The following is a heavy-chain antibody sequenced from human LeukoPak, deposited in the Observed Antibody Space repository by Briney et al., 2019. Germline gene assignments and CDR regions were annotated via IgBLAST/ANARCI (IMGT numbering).Heavy chain of an antibody. D-gene: IGHD3-22*01. CDR1: GFTFEDYT. Sequence: PGGSLRLSCAASGFTFEDYTMHWVRQVPGKTLEWVALVSWDGTTYYTDSVKGRFTISRDNSKNSLYLQMDTLRSEDTAFYYCVKDISYESSGSVFDYWGQGTLVTVSS. J-gene: IGHJ4*02. CDR3: VKDISYESSGSVFDY. CDR2: VSWDGTT. V-gene: IGHV3-43*01.